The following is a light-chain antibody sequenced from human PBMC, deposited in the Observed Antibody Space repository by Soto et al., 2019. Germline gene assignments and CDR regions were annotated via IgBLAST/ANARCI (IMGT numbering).Light chain of an antibody. Sequence: QSVLTQPPSASGTPGQRVTISCSGSSSNIGSNYVYWYQQLPGTAPKLLIYRNNKRPSGVPDRFSGSKSGTSASLAIIGIRSEDEADYYCAAWDDSLSGWVFGGGTKLTVL. V-gene: IGLV1-47*01. CDR3: AAWDDSLSGWV. CDR1: SSNIGSNY. J-gene: IGLJ3*02. CDR2: RNN.